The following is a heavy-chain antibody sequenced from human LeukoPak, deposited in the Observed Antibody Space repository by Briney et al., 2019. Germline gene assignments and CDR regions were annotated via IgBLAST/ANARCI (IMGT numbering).Heavy chain of an antibody. CDR3: AKAVAVIIISYYFDY. Sequence: GGSLRLSCAASGFTFSSYAMSWVRQAPVKGLEWVSAISGSGGSTYYADSVKGRFTISRDNSKNTLYLQMNSLRAEDTAVYYCAKAVAVIIISYYFDYWGQGTLVTVSS. CDR1: GFTFSSYA. V-gene: IGHV3-23*01. J-gene: IGHJ4*02. CDR2: ISGSGGST. D-gene: IGHD3-10*01.